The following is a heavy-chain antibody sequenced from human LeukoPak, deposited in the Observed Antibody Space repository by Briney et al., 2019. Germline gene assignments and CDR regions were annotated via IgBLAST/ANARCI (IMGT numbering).Heavy chain of an antibody. CDR3: VRVAMIRGVVFKNWFDS. CDR1: GYTFTSYY. V-gene: IGHV1-18*04. CDR2: ISAYSGNT. J-gene: IGHJ5*01. Sequence: ASVKVSCKAPGYTFTSYYMNWVRQAPGQGLEWMGWISAYSGNTNYADNLQGRLTMTTDTSTSTAHMELRSLRSDDTAVYYCVRVAMIRGVVFKNWFDSWGQGSLVTVSS. D-gene: IGHD3-10*01.